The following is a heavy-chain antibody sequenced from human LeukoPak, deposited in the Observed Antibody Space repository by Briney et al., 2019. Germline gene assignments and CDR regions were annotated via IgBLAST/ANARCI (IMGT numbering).Heavy chain of an antibody. D-gene: IGHD2-15*01. V-gene: IGHV4-4*09. Sequence: SETLSLTCTVSGDSITNYYWSWIRQPPGKGLEWIGYISHSGSTNYNPSLKSRVTISVDTSKNQFSPKLSSVTAADTAVYYCARKVVVVVASTPYYFDYWGQGTLVTVSS. J-gene: IGHJ4*02. CDR2: ISHSGST. CDR3: ARKVVVVVASTPYYFDY. CDR1: GDSITNYY.